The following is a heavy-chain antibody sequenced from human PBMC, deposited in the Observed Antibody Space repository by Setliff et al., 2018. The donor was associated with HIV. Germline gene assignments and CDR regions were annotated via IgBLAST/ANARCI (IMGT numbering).Heavy chain of an antibody. V-gene: IGHV3-74*03. Sequence: GGSLRLSCAASGFTLSNSWMHWVRQAPGKGLVWVSRINTDGSSATYADSVKGRFTNSRDNAKNTLYLQMDSLRAEDTAVYYCARALEAPHSTGWLVYYYYYMDVWGKGTTVNRLL. CDR3: ARALEAPHSTGWLVYYYYYMDV. D-gene: IGHD6-19*01. CDR1: GFTLSNSW. CDR2: INTDGSSA. J-gene: IGHJ6*03.